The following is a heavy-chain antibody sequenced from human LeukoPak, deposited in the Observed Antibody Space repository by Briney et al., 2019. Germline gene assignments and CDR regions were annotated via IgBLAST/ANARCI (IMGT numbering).Heavy chain of an antibody. J-gene: IGHJ6*02. CDR3: ARLHSSGWPLECMDV. Sequence: GSVKVSCKASGYTFTGYYMHWVRQAPGQGLEWMGWINPNSGGTNYAQNFQGRVTMTTDTSTTTAYMELRSLRSDDTAVYFCARLHSSGWPLECMDVWGQGTTVTVSS. CDR2: INPNSGGT. CDR1: GYTFTGYY. V-gene: IGHV1-2*02. D-gene: IGHD6-19*01.